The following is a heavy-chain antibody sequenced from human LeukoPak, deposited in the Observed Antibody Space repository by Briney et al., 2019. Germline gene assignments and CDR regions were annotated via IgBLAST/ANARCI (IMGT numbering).Heavy chain of an antibody. CDR1: VYTFTIYA. CDR3: TRERRGQTWNHGIDV. J-gene: IGHJ6*04. D-gene: IGHD1-1*01. V-gene: IGHV1-18*01. Sequence: ASVNLSCKAFVYTFTIYAITWVRHAPGPGLEWMGWICGNNGDREYASEVQGRLSLSTDPSTGTALMELRSLRSEDTAVYYCTRERRGQTWNHGIDVWGEGTTVIASS. CDR2: ICGNNGDR.